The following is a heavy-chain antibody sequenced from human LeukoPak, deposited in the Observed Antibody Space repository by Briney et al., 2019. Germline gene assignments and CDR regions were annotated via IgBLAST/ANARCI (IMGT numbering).Heavy chain of an antibody. CDR3: ARAEQQLVTFDY. CDR1: GFTFSSYA. V-gene: IGHV3-30-3*01. D-gene: IGHD6-13*01. J-gene: IGHJ4*02. Sequence: GGSLRLSCAASGFTFSSYAMHWVRQAPGKGLEWVAVISYDGSNKYYADSVKGRFTISRDNSKNTLYLQMNSLRAEDTAVYYCARAEQQLVTFDYWGQGTLVTVSS. CDR2: ISYDGSNK.